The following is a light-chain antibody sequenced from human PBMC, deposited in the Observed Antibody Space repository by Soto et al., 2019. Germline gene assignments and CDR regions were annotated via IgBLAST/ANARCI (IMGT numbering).Light chain of an antibody. CDR1: QSVSSSD. J-gene: IGKJ2*01. V-gene: IGKV3-20*01. CDR2: GAS. Sequence: EIVLTQSPGTLSLSPGERATLSCRASQSVSSSDLAWYQQKPGQAPRLLIYGASSSATGIPDRFSGSGSGTDFTLTISRLEPEDFAVYYCQQYGSSLYTFGQGTKLEIK. CDR3: QQYGSSLYT.